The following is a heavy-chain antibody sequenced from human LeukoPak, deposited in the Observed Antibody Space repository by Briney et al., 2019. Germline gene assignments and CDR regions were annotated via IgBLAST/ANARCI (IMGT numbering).Heavy chain of an antibody. CDR2: IIPIFGTA. D-gene: IGHD6-13*01. Sequence: GSSVKVSCKASGGTFSSYAISWVRQAPGQGLEWMGGIIPIFGTANYAQKFQGRVTITADESTSTAYMELSSLRSEDTAVYYCARDLRKGWIAGSWFDPWGQGTLVTVSS. CDR1: GGTFSSYA. CDR3: ARDLRKGWIAGSWFDP. J-gene: IGHJ5*02. V-gene: IGHV1-69*01.